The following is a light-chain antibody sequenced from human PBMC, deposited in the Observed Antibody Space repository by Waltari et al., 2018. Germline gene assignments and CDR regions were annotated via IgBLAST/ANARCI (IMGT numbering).Light chain of an antibody. V-gene: IGKV1-8*01. CDR1: QGISSY. CDR3: QQYYSYLT. J-gene: IGKJ2*01. CDR2: AAS. Sequence: AIRITQSPSSLSASTGDSVTITCRASQGISSYLAWYQQKPGKAPNLLTYAASTLQSGVPSRFSGSGSGTDFTLTISCLQSEDFATYYCQQYYSYLTFGQGTKLEIK.